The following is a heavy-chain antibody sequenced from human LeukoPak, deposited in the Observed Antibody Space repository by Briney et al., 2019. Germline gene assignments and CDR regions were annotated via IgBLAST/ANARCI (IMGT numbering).Heavy chain of an antibody. CDR3: ARGGSGGGSFDI. V-gene: IGHV1-8*01. Sequence: ASVKVSCKASGYPFTSYDINWVRQVTGQGLEWMGWVNPNSGNTGYAQTFQGRVTMTRNTSISTAYMELSSLRSEDTAVYYCARGGSGGGSFDIWGQGTMVTVSS. CDR2: VNPNSGNT. J-gene: IGHJ3*02. CDR1: GYPFTSYD. D-gene: IGHD3-10*01.